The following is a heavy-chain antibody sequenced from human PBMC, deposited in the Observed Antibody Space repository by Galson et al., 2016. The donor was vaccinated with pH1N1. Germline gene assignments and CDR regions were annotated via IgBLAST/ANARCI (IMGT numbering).Heavy chain of an antibody. CDR1: TYSFSGYY. CDR3: ATPSPHITGTTGSFGLDV. CDR2: ISPDGGGT. D-gene: IGHD1-7*01. V-gene: IGHV1-2*04. J-gene: IGHJ6*02. Sequence: SVKVSCKASTYSFSGYYIHWVRQAPGQGLEWMGWISPDGGGTVYAQKFQAWVTMTWDTSISTTYMAVTRLTSDDTAVYFCATPSPHITGTTGSFGLDVWGQGTTVTVSS.